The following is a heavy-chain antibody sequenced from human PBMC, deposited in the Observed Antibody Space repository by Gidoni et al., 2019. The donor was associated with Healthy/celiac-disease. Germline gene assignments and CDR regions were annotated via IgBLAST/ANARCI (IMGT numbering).Heavy chain of an antibody. Sequence: QVQLQESGPGLVKPSETLSLTCTVSGGSISSYYWSWIRQPPGKGLEWIGYIYYSGSTNYNPSLKSRVTISVDTSKNQFSLKLSSVTAADTAVYYCARALPGRFGELLPYYFDYWGQGTLVTVSS. CDR3: ARALPGRFGELLPYYFDY. J-gene: IGHJ4*02. CDR2: IYYSGST. V-gene: IGHV4-59*01. CDR1: GGSISSYY. D-gene: IGHD3-10*01.